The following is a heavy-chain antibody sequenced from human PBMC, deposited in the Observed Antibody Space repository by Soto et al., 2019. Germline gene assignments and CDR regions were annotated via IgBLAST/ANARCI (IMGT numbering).Heavy chain of an antibody. CDR2: IYWDGDK. Sequence: SGPTLVNPTQTLTLTCTFSGFSLNTGGLGVGWIRQPPGKALEWLALIYWDGDKRYSPSLKSRLTITKDTSKNQVVLTMTNMGPVDTATYYCAHRRIVGATPPPFDYWGQGTLVTVSS. V-gene: IGHV2-5*02. J-gene: IGHJ4*02. D-gene: IGHD1-26*01. CDR3: AHRRIVGATPPPFDY. CDR1: GFSLNTGGLG.